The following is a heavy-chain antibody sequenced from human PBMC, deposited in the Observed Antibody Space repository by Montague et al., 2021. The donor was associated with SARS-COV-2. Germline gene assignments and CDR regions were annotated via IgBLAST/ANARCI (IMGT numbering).Heavy chain of an antibody. Sequence: SETLSLTCTVSGGSISSSSYYWGRIRPPPGKGLVGIGSIYYSGSTYHNPSLKSRVTISVDKSKYQFSLKLSSVTAADTAVYYCARVSAYGDYPTPATFDYWGQGTLVTVSS. CDR2: IYYSGST. CDR1: GGSISSSSYY. D-gene: IGHD4-17*01. J-gene: IGHJ4*02. V-gene: IGHV4-39*07. CDR3: ARVSAYGDYPTPATFDY.